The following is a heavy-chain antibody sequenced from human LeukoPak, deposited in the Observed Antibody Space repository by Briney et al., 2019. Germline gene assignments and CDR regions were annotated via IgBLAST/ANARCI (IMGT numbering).Heavy chain of an antibody. D-gene: IGHD6-13*01. CDR3: ARVLLITAGGPIDY. CDR2: INWNGGST. V-gene: IGHV3-20*04. Sequence: GGSLRLSCAASGFTFDDYGMSWVRQAPGKGLEWVSGINWNGGSTGYGDSVKGRFTISRDNARNSLYLQMNSLRAEDTALYYCARVLLITAGGPIDYWGQGTLVTVSS. J-gene: IGHJ4*02. CDR1: GFTFDDYG.